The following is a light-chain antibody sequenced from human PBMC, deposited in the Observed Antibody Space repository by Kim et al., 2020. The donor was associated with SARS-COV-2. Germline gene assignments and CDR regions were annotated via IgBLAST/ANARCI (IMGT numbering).Light chain of an antibody. CDR1: RNIGNW. V-gene: IGKV1-5*03. CDR3: QQYKSYSWT. J-gene: IGKJ1*01. CDR2: KAS. Sequence: DIQMTQSPSTLSASVGDKITITCRASRNIGNWLAWYQQKPGRAPKLLIYKASTLKSGVPSTFSGSGSGTEFTLTTISLQPDDFATYYCQQYKSYSWTFGQGTKVDIK.